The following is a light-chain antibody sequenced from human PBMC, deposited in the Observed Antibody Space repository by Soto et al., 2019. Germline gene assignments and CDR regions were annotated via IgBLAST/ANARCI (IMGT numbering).Light chain of an antibody. CDR1: QSIGSRY. J-gene: IGKJ2*01. Sequence: EIVLTQPPGTLSSSPGERATLSCRASQSIGSRYLAWYQLKPGQAPRLLIYATSRRATGIPDRFSGSGSGTDFTLTISRLEPEDFAVYYCQQYGSSLHTFGQGTKLEIK. CDR2: ATS. CDR3: QQYGSSLHT. V-gene: IGKV3-20*01.